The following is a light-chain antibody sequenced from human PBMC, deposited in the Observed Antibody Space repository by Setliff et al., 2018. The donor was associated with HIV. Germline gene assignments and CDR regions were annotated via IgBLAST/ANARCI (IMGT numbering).Light chain of an antibody. J-gene: IGLJ1*01. CDR1: SSDVGGYNY. CDR3: SSYATSSIPYV. CDR2: DVS. V-gene: IGLV2-14*03. Sequence: QSALTQPASVSGSPGQSITISCTGTSSDVGGYNYVSWYQQHPGEAPKPMIYDVSIRPSGVSNRFSGSKSGNTASLTISGLQAEDEANYYCSSYATSSIPYVFGTGTKVTVL.